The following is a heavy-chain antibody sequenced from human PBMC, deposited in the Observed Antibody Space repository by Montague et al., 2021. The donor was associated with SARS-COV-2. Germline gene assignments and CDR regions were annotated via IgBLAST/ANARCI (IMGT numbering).Heavy chain of an antibody. CDR3: AHRQSRQWLAGGYFDY. CDR1: GFSLSTSGVG. V-gene: IGHV2-5*02. CDR2: XXWXXXK. Sequence: PALVKPTQTLTLTCTFSGFSLSTSGVGVGWIRQPPVKALEWLAXXXWXXXKRXSPSLKSRLTITKDTSKNPVVLTMTNMDPVDTATYYCAHRQSRQWLAGGYFDYWGQGTLVTVSS. J-gene: IGHJ4*02. D-gene: IGHD6-19*01.